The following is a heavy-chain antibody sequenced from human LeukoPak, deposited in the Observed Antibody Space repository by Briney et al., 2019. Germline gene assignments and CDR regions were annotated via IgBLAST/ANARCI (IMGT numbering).Heavy chain of an antibody. J-gene: IGHJ4*02. Sequence: PGGSLRLSCAASGFTFSSYSMNWVRQAPGKGLEWVSSISSSSSYIYYADSVKGRFTISRGNAKNSLYLQMNSLRAEDTAVYYCARVRKGSNVDDYWGQGTLVTVSS. CDR2: ISSSSSYI. V-gene: IGHV3-21*01. CDR1: GFTFSSYS. CDR3: ARVRKGSNVDDY. D-gene: IGHD1-14*01.